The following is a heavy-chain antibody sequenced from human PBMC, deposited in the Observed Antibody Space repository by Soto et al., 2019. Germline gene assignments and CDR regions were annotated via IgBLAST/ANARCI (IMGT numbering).Heavy chain of an antibody. D-gene: IGHD3-22*01. CDR1: GFTFSSYA. V-gene: IGHV3-30-3*01. CDR2: ISYDGSNK. J-gene: IGHJ4*02. CDR3: AREGGSDYYDSSGYWLYPSFDY. Sequence: HPGGSLRLSCAASGFTFSSYAMHWVRQAPGKELEWVAVISYDGSNKYYADSVKGRFTISRDNSKNTLYLQMNSLRAEDTAVYYCAREGGSDYYDSSGYWLYPSFDYWGQGTLVTVSS.